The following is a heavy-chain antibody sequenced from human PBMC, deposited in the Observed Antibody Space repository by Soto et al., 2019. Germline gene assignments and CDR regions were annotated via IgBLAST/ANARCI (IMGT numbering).Heavy chain of an antibody. D-gene: IGHD2-2*01. CDR1: GFTFSSYG. V-gene: IGHV3-33*01. CDR2: IWYDGSNK. CDR3: ARDAEHRGYCSSTSCLGYYYYYMDV. J-gene: IGHJ6*03. Sequence: GGSLRLSCAASGFTFSSYGMHWVRQAPGKGLEWVAVIWYDGSNKYYADSVKGRFTISRDNSKNTLYVQMNSLRAEDTAVYYCARDAEHRGYCSSTSCLGYYYYYMDVWGKGTTVTVSS.